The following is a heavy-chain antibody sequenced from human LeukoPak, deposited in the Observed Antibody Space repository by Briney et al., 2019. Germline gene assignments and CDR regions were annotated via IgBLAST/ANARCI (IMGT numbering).Heavy chain of an antibody. Sequence: GGSLRLSCAASGFTFSSYAMSWVRQAPGKGLEWVSAISGSGGSTYYADSVKGRFTISRDNSKNTLYLQMNSLRAGDTAVYYCARETLKITVTTGSFDYWGQGTLVTVSS. J-gene: IGHJ4*02. CDR2: ISGSGGST. V-gene: IGHV3-23*01. CDR1: GFTFSSYA. D-gene: IGHD4-17*01. CDR3: ARETLKITVTTGSFDY.